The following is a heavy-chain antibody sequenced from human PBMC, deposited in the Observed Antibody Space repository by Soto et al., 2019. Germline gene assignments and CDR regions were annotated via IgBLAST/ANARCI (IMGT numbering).Heavy chain of an antibody. J-gene: IGHJ4*02. Sequence: GGSLRLSCAASGFTFNTFGMNWVRQAPGKGLEWFSYISSSGITTYYADSVKGRFTISRDNAKNSLSLQMNNLRDEDTAVYYCARSQYTQYGDSFDYWGQGTLVTVSS. CDR1: GFTFNTFG. V-gene: IGHV3-48*02. D-gene: IGHD4-17*01. CDR3: ARSQYTQYGDSFDY. CDR2: ISSSGITT.